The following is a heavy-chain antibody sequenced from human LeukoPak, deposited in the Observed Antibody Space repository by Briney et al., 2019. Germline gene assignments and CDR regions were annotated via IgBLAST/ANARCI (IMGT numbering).Heavy chain of an antibody. CDR3: ARGGDAAGHYYGMDV. CDR2: ISYDGSIK. CDR1: GFTFSSYG. D-gene: IGHD3-10*01. Sequence: PGGSLRLSCAASGFTFSSYGMHWVRQAPGKGLEWVAVISYDGSIKHYADSVKGRFPISRDNFKNTVYLQMNSLRAEDTAVYYCARGGDAAGHYYGMDVWGQGTTVTVSS. J-gene: IGHJ6*02. V-gene: IGHV3-30*03.